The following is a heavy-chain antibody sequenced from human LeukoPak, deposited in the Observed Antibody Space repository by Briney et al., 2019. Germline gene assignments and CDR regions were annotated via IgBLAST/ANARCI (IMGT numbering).Heavy chain of an antibody. V-gene: IGHV4-4*07. CDR2: IYTSGST. CDR3: ARGGGSYWRKGGYYYMDV. D-gene: IGHD1-26*01. J-gene: IGHJ6*03. CDR1: GGSISSYY. Sequence: SETLSLTCTVSGGSISSYYWSWIRQPAGKGLEWIGRIYTSGSTNYNPSLKSRVTMSVDTPKNQFSLKLSSVTAADTAVYYCARGGGSYWRKGGYYYMDVWGKGTTVTVSS.